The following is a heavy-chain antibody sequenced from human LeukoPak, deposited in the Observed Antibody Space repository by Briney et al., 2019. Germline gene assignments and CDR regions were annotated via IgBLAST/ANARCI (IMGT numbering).Heavy chain of an antibody. CDR2: IRHDGNEK. D-gene: IGHD3-22*01. Sequence: GGSPRLSCAASGFTFSSYWMSWVRQAPGKGLEWVANIRHDGNEKYYVDSVKGRFTISRDNAKSSLYLQMNILRAEDTAVYYCTREWYFYDTRGQGDAFDIWGHGTMVTVSS. CDR1: GFTFSSYW. J-gene: IGHJ3*02. V-gene: IGHV3-7*05. CDR3: TREWYFYDTRGQGDAFDI.